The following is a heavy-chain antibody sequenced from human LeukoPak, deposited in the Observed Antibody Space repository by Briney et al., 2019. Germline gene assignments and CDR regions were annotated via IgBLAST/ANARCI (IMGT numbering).Heavy chain of an antibody. CDR1: GYTFTSYD. V-gene: IGHV1-8*01. Sequence: ASVKVSCKASGYTFTSYDINWVRQATGQGLEWMGWMNPNSGNTGYAQKFQGRVTMTRDTSTRTVYMELSSLRSEDTAVYFCARSQGMATVSLTFDYWGQGTLVTVSS. CDR3: ARSQGMATVSLTFDY. J-gene: IGHJ4*02. D-gene: IGHD5-24*01. CDR2: MNPNSGNT.